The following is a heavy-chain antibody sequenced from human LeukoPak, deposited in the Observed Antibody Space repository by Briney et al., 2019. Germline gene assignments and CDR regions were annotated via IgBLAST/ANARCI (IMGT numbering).Heavy chain of an antibody. Sequence: ASVKVSCKASGYTFSNYDITWMRQAPGQGREWMGWINPRNGNTKYAQNLQGRVTMTTDTSTSTAYMDLRNLRSDDPAVYYCARGHSNAWLDALNCFDTWGQGTLVTVSS. D-gene: IGHD2/OR15-2a*01. V-gene: IGHV1-18*01. CDR3: ARGHSNAWLDALNCFDT. J-gene: IGHJ5*02. CDR1: GYTFSNYD. CDR2: INPRNGNT.